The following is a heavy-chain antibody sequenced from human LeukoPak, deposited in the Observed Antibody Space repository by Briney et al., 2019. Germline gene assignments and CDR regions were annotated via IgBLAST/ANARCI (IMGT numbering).Heavy chain of an antibody. CDR1: GYSFTSYW. V-gene: IGHV5-51*01. D-gene: IGHD1-14*01. CDR2: IYPGDSDT. J-gene: IGHJ4*02. Sequence: GESLKISCNGSGYSFTSYWIGWVRQMPGGGLEWMGIIYPGDSDTRYSPSFQGQVTMSADKSSSTAYLQWSSLKASDTAMYYCARQRSTGLIEFWGQGTLVTVSS. CDR3: ARQRSTGLIEF.